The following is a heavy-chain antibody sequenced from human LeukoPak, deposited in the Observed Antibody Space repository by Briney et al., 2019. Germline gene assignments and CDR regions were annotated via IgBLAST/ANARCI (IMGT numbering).Heavy chain of an antibody. CDR3: ARVYRLAPGTTGEYDY. D-gene: IGHD3-9*01. Sequence: ASVKVSCKASGYTFTSYDINWVRQATGQGLEWMGWMNPNSGNTGYAQKFQGRVTMTRNTSISTAYMELSSLRSEDTAVYYCARVYRLAPGTTGEYDYWGQGTLVTVSS. J-gene: IGHJ4*02. CDR1: GYTFTSYD. V-gene: IGHV1-8*01. CDR2: MNPNSGNT.